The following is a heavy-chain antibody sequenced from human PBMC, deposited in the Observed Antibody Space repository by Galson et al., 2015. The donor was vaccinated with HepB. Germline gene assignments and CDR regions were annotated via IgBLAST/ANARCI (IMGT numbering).Heavy chain of an antibody. J-gene: IGHJ2*01. CDR1: GFKFADYA. CDR3: AKDIVGFFDSRGSARGLGGYFDL. D-gene: IGHD3-22*01. Sequence: SLRLSCAASGFKFADYAMHWVRQSPGKGLEWVSGISWNSGTRGYADSVRGRFTISRDNAKKSLYLQMTSLRAEDTAFYYCAKDIVGFFDSRGSARGLGGYFDLWGRGTLVTVSS. CDR2: ISWNSGTR. V-gene: IGHV3-9*01.